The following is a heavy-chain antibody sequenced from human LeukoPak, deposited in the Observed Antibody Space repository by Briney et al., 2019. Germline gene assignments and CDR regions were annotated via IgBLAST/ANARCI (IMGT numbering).Heavy chain of an antibody. D-gene: IGHD2-15*01. Sequence: RGSPRLSCAASGFTFSDHYMDWVCQAPGKGLEWVGRTRNKANTYTTEYAASVKGRFTISRDDSNNSLYLQMNSLKTEDTAVYYCVRVCGGASCYPAFDYWGARPVVTVSS. CDR3: VRVCGGASCYPAFDY. CDR2: TRNKANTYTT. V-gene: IGHV3-72*01. CDR1: GFTFSDHY. J-gene: IGHJ4*02.